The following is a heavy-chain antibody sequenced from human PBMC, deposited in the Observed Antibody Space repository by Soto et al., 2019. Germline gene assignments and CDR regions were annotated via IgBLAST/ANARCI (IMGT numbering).Heavy chain of an antibody. J-gene: IGHJ4*02. V-gene: IGHV4-39*07. CDR2: IYYSGST. D-gene: IGHD3-16*02. CDR1: GGSISSSSYY. Sequence: SETLSLTCTVSGGSISSSSYYWGWIRQPPGKGLEWIGSIYYSGSTYYNPSLKSRVTISVDTSKNQFSLRLTSVTVADTAVYYCARSVRLGDLSFRYWSQGTLVTVS. CDR3: ARSVRLGDLSFRY.